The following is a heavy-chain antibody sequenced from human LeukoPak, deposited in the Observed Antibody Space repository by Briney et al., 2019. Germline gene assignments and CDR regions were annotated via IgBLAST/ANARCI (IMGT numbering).Heavy chain of an antibody. Sequence: PGGSLRLSCAVPGFTFSSYTMSWIRQPPGKGLEWIGSIYYSGSTYYNPSLKSRVTISVDTSKNQFSLKLSSVTAADTAVYYCARHPGYSYAYVDYWGQGTLVTVSS. CDR2: IYYSGST. J-gene: IGHJ4*02. D-gene: IGHD5-18*01. V-gene: IGHV4-38-2*01. CDR1: GFTFSSYT. CDR3: ARHPGYSYAYVDY.